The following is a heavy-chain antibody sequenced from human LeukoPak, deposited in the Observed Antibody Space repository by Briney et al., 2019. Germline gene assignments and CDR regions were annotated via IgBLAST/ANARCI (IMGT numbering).Heavy chain of an antibody. CDR2: ISSSSSSYI. CDR1: GFTFSSYS. Sequence: PGGSLRLSCAASGFTFSSYSMNWVRQAPGKGLEWVSSISSSSSSYIYYADSVKGRFTISRDNAKNSLYLQMNSLRAEDTAVYYCAREDPKVWHYYDSSGVMDVWGQGTTVTVSS. J-gene: IGHJ6*02. CDR3: AREDPKVWHYYDSSGVMDV. V-gene: IGHV3-21*01. D-gene: IGHD3-22*01.